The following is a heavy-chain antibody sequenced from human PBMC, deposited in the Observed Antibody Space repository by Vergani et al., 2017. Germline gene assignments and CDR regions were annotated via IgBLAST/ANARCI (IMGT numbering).Heavy chain of an antibody. CDR2: VSFRGDT. J-gene: IGHJ4*02. Sequence: QVQLVESGGGLVKPGGSLSPSCAASGFTFSDYYMSWIRQPPGKGLEWMGYVSFRGDTLYDPSVKGRMTISLNTSSNQFSLYLTSVTAADTAVYYCARSRIYYGAGSPDYWGQGTLVTVSS. CDR1: GFTFSDYY. V-gene: IGHV4-59*01. D-gene: IGHD3-10*01. CDR3: ARSRIYYGAGSPDY.